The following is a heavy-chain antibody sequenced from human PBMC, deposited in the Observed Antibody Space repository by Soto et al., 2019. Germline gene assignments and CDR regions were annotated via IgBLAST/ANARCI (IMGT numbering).Heavy chain of an antibody. CDR2: ISGSGGST. J-gene: IGHJ4*02. D-gene: IGHD2-15*01. CDR1: GFTFSSYA. CDR3: AKDGENCSGGSCYFLAPADY. Sequence: GSLRLSCAASGFTFSSYAMSWVRQAPGKGLEWVSAISGSGGSTYYADSVKGRFTISRDNSKNTLYLQMNSLRAEDTAVYYCAKDGENCSGGSCYFLAPADYWGQGTLVTVSS. V-gene: IGHV3-23*01.